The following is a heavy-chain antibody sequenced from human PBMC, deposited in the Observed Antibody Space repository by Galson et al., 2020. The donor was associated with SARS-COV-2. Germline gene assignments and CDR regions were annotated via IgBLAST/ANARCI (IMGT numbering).Heavy chain of an antibody. V-gene: IGHV3-30*04. CDR1: GFTFSSYA. CDR3: ARDGAVTDLFDY. CDR2: ISYDGSNK. J-gene: IGHJ4*02. Sequence: GGSLRLSCAASGFTFSSYAMHWVRQAPGKGLEWVAVISYDGSNKYYADSVKGRFTISRDNSKNTLYLQMNSLRAEDTAVYYCARDGAVTDLFDYWGQGTLVTVSS. D-gene: IGHD2-21*02.